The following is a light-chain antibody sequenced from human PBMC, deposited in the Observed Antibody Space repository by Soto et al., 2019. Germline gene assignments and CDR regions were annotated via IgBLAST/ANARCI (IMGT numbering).Light chain of an antibody. J-gene: IGLJ1*01. V-gene: IGLV2-14*03. CDR2: EVS. CDR1: SSDIGAYDY. CDR3: TSFAPGRIYV. Sequence: QSSLRHPAAVRWSPGHSITISCSGTSSDIGAYDYVSWYQQHPGRAPKLIIYEVSHRFSGLSYRFSGSKSGNTASLTISGLQAEEEGDYYCTSFAPGRIYVFGSGTKVTVL.